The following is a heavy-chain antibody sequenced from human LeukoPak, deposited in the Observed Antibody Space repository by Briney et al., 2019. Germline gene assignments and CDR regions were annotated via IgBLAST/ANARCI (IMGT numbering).Heavy chain of an antibody. Sequence: PSETLSLTCTVSGGSIRTSSYYWGWIRQPPGKGLEWIGTIYYTGGAYYSPSLKSRVTVSVDTSRNQFSLRLNSVTAADTAVYYCARLFYDFSGMDVWGQGTTVTVSS. J-gene: IGHJ6*02. V-gene: IGHV4-39*01. CDR3: ARLFYDFSGMDV. CDR2: IYYTGGA. CDR1: GGSIRTSSYY. D-gene: IGHD3-3*01.